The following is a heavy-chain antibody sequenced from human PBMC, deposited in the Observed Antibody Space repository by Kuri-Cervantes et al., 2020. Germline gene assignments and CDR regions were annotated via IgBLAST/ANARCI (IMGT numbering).Heavy chain of an antibody. CDR3: ARGGYCSSTSCSRGGPFDY. Sequence: ASVKVSCKASGYTFTSYCMHWVRQAPGKGLEWMGIINPSGGSTSYAQKFQGRVTMTRDTSTSTVYMELSSLRSEDTAVYYCARGGYCSSTSCSRGGPFDYWGQGTLVTVSS. D-gene: IGHD2-2*01. CDR2: INPSGGST. V-gene: IGHV1-46*01. J-gene: IGHJ4*02. CDR1: GYTFTSYC.